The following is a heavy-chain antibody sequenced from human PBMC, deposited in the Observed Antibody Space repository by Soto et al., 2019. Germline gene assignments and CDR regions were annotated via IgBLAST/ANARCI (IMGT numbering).Heavy chain of an antibody. V-gene: IGHV3-74*01. Sequence: GGSLRLSCTASGFTFSTHWMHWVRQAPGKGLLWVSRIYFDGITTNYADSVKGRLTVSRDNAKNTVYLHVNTLRDEDTAVYYCARGGAMGVDYWGQGTLVTVYS. D-gene: IGHD1-26*01. J-gene: IGHJ4*02. CDR3: ARGGAMGVDY. CDR2: IYFDGITT. CDR1: GFTFSTHW.